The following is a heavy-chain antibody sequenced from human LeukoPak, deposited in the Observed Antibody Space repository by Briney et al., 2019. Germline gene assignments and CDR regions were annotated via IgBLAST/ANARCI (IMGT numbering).Heavy chain of an antibody. CDR2: IYYSGST. J-gene: IGHJ4*02. Sequence: SETLSLTCTVSGGSISSSSYYWGWIRQPPGKGLEWIGYIYYSGSTNYNPSLKSRVTISVDTSKNQFSLKLSSVTAADTAVYYCARGESTTDFDYWGQGTLATVSS. V-gene: IGHV4-61*05. CDR1: GGSISSSSYY. CDR3: ARGESTTDFDY. D-gene: IGHD3-10*01.